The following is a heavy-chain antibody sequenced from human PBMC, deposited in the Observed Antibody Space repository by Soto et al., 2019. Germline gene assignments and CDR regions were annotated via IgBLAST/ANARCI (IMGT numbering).Heavy chain of an antibody. CDR1: GGSIGTYY. V-gene: IGHV4-59*01. J-gene: IGHJ3*02. D-gene: IGHD1-26*01. CDR2: IDYSGST. CDR3: ARARRSSGRIDIFDI. Sequence: SETLALTCTVSGGSIGTYYWSWIRQPPGKGLEWIGYIDYSGSTNYNPSLKSRVTISVDTSKNQFSLKLSSVTAADTAVYYCARARRSSGRIDIFDIRGQGTMVTVSS.